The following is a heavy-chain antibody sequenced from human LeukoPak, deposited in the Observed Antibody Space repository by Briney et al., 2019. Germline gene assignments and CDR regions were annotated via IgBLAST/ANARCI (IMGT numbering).Heavy chain of an antibody. Sequence: SETLSLSCAVSGVSFNNYYWSWARQTPGKGLEWIGEINHSGYTNDSPSLKSRVTLSIDTSRKQFSLNLRSVTVADTGIYYCTRMTTGHDYWGQGTLVTVSS. CDR1: GVSFNNYY. CDR3: TRMTTGHDY. CDR2: INHSGYT. D-gene: IGHD4-17*01. V-gene: IGHV4-34*01. J-gene: IGHJ4*02.